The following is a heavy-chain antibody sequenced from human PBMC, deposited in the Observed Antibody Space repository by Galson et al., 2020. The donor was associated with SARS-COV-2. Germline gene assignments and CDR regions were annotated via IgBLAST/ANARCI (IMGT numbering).Heavy chain of an antibody. J-gene: IGHJ4*02. CDR3: AREGPYYYGSGSWGYFDY. CDR1: GGSISSYY. V-gene: IGHV4-59*01. Sequence: SETLSLTCTVSGGSISSYYWSWIRQPPGKGLEWIGYIYYSGSTNYNPSLKSRVTISVDTSKNQFSLKLSSVTAADTAVYYCAREGPYYYGSGSWGYFDYWGQGTLVTVSS. D-gene: IGHD3-10*01. CDR2: IYYSGST.